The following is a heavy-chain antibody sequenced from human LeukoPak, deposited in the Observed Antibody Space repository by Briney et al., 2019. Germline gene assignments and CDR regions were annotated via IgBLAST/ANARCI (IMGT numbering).Heavy chain of an antibody. J-gene: IGHJ4*02. CDR2: IVPILGTA. Sequence: ASVKVSCKAPGGSFVRYAIHWVRQAPGQGLEWIGGIVPILGTANYAQKFQGRVTITADDSTGTAYMELTSLRSADTAVYYCARSQGYSYGSSYWGQGTLVTVSS. D-gene: IGHD5-18*01. V-gene: IGHV1-69*13. CDR1: GGSFVRYA. CDR3: ARSQGYSYGSSY.